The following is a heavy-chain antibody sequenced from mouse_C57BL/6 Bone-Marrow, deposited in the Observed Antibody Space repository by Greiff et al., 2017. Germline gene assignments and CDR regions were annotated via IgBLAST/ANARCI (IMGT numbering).Heavy chain of an antibody. Sequence: QDQLQQSGPELVKPGASVKISCKASGYSFTSYYIHWVKQRPGQGLEWIGWIYPGSGNTKYNEKFKGKATLTADTSSSTAYMQLSSLTSEDSAVYYCARLGYRGWFAYWGQGTLVTVSA. V-gene: IGHV1-66*01. CDR2: IYPGSGNT. CDR3: ARLGYRGWFAY. CDR1: GYSFTSYY. J-gene: IGHJ3*01. D-gene: IGHD2-14*01.